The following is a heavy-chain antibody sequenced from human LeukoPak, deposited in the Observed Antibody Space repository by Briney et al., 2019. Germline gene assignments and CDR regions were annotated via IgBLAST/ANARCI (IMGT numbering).Heavy chain of an antibody. Sequence: KSSETLSLTCTVSGGSISSSSYYWGWIRQPPGKGLEWIGSIYYTGSTHSNPSLKSRVTISLDTSKNQFSLNLGSVTAADTAVYYCARDLLGHGPFDYWGQGTLVTVSS. D-gene: IGHD3-16*01. CDR1: GGSISSSSYY. J-gene: IGHJ4*02. CDR2: IYYTGST. CDR3: ARDLLGHGPFDY. V-gene: IGHV4-39*07.